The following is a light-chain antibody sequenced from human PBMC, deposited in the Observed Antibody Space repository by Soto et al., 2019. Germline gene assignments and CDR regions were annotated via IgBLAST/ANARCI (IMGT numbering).Light chain of an antibody. Sequence: QSALTQPASVSGSPGQSITISCTGTSSDIAGHKYVSWYQQHPGKAPKLIIFEVTNRPSGVSSRFSASKSGDTASLIISGLQAEDEADYFCSSYSSTSTVVFGGGPKLTVL. CDR2: EVT. V-gene: IGLV2-14*01. CDR3: SSYSSTSTVV. J-gene: IGLJ2*01. CDR1: SSDIAGHKY.